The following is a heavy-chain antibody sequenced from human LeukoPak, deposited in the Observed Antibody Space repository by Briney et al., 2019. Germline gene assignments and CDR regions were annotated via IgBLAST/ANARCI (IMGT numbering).Heavy chain of an antibody. D-gene: IGHD3-22*01. CDR2: INAGNGNT. V-gene: IGHV1-3*01. CDR1: GYTFTSYA. J-gene: IGHJ4*02. CDR3: TRDSSSGYYGY. Sequence: GASVKVSCKASGYTFTSYAMHWVRQAPGQRLEWMGWINAGNGNTKYSQKFQGRVTITRDTSASTAYMELSSLRSEDTAVYYCTRDSSSGYYGYWGQGTLVTVSS.